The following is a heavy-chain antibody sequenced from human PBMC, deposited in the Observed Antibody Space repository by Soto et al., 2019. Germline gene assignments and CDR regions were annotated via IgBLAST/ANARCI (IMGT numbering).Heavy chain of an antibody. CDR2: IDPSDSYT. Sequence: GESLKISCKGSGYSFTSYWISWVRQMPGKGLEWMGRIDPSDSYTNYSPSFQGHVTISADKSISTAYLQWSSLKASDTAMYYCARRAGDCSGGSCYAISMDVWGQGTTVTVSS. CDR1: GYSFTSYW. CDR3: ARRAGDCSGGSCYAISMDV. V-gene: IGHV5-10-1*01. J-gene: IGHJ6*02. D-gene: IGHD2-15*01.